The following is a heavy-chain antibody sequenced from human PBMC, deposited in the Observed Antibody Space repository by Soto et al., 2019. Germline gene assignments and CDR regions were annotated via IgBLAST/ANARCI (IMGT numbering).Heavy chain of an antibody. Sequence: EVQLLESGGGLIQNGGSLRLSCAASGFTFSNYAMTWVRQAPGKGLEWVSTIGAVGGSTLYADSVRGRFTISRDNSKNTLYLQLNSLRAEDTAVYYCAFPGSTTYWGQGTLVTVSS. CDR2: IGAVGGST. D-gene: IGHD1-26*01. V-gene: IGHV3-23*01. CDR3: AFPGSTTY. J-gene: IGHJ4*02. CDR1: GFTFSNYA.